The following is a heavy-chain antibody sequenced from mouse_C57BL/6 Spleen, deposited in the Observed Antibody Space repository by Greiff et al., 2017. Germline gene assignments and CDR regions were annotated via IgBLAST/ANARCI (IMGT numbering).Heavy chain of an antibody. D-gene: IGHD1-1*01. CDR3: ASYGSSYHYYAMDY. J-gene: IGHJ4*01. CDR2: IWTGGGT. CDR1: GFSLTSYA. V-gene: IGHV2-9-1*01. Sequence: VQLQESGPGLVAPSQSLSITCTVSGFSLTSYAISWVRQPPGKGLEWLGVIWTGGGTNYNSALKSRLSISKDNSKSQVFLKMNSLQTDDTARYYCASYGSSYHYYAMDYWGQGTSVTVSS.